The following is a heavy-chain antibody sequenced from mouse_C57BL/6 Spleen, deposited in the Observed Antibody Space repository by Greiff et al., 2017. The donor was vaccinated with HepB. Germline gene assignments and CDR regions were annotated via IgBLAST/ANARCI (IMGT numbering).Heavy chain of an antibody. CDR2: IDPEDGET. V-gene: IGHV14-2*01. J-gene: IGHJ3*01. CDR3: ASFYYYGSSYATFAY. D-gene: IGHD1-1*01. Sequence: EVQLQQSGAELVKPGASVKLSCTASGFNIKDYYMHWVKQRTEQGLEWIGRIDPEDGETKYAPKFQGKATITADTSSNTADLQLSSLTSEDTAVYYCASFYYYGSSYATFAYWGQGTLVTVSA. CDR1: GFNIKDYY.